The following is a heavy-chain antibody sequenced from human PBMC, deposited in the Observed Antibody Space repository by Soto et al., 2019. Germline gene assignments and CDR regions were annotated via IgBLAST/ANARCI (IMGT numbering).Heavy chain of an antibody. V-gene: IGHV2-5*02. D-gene: IGHD6-13*01. Sequence: SGPTLVNPTETLTLTCTFSGVSLSTSGVGVGWISQPPGKALEWLALIYWDDDERYSPSLKSRLTITKDTSKNQVVLTMTNMDPVDTATYYCAHNLPYRSSWLHWGQGILVTVSS. CDR3: AHNLPYRSSWLH. J-gene: IGHJ4*02. CDR2: IYWDDDE. CDR1: GVSLSTSGVG.